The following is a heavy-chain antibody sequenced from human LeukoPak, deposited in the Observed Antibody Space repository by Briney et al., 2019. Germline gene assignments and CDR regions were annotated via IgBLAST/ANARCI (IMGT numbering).Heavy chain of an antibody. CDR3: ARGRSTGYPYYFEY. J-gene: IGHJ4*02. CDR1: GYTFTSYD. D-gene: IGHD5-12*01. V-gene: IGHV1-8*03. Sequence: ASVKVSCKASGYTFTSYDVNWVRQATGQGLEWMGWMNPNSGSTGYAQKFQGRVTTTRNTSISTAYMELSGLRSEDTAVYYCARGRSTGYPYYFEYWGQGTLVTVSS. CDR2: MNPNSGST.